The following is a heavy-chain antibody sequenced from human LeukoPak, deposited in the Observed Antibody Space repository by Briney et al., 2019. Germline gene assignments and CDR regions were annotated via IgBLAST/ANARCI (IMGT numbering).Heavy chain of an antibody. Sequence: SETLSLTCTVSGGSISSSSYYWGWIRQPPGKGLEWIGSIYYSGSTHYNPSLKSRVTISVDTSKNQFSLKLSSVTAAGTAVYYCASNSGGGYPRGYYYYMDVWGKGTTVTISS. J-gene: IGHJ6*03. CDR2: IYYSGST. CDR3: ASNSGGGYPRGYYYYMDV. CDR1: GGSISSSSYY. D-gene: IGHD3-10*01. V-gene: IGHV4-39*01.